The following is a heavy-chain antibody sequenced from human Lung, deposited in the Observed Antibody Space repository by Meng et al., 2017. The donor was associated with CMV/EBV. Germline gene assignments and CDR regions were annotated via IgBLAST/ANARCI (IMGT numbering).Heavy chain of an antibody. V-gene: IGHV7-4-1*02. D-gene: IGHD2/OR15-2a*01. CDR3: ARGGNFDP. Sequence: QVQLVQSGFELKKPGALVKVSGKASGYTFSTYTINWVRQAHGRGLEWMGWISTNTGTPTYTQGFTGRFVFSLDTSVSTAYLQISSLKAEDTAVYYCARGGNFDPWGQGTLVTVSS. CDR1: GYTFSTYT. CDR2: ISTNTGTP. J-gene: IGHJ5*02.